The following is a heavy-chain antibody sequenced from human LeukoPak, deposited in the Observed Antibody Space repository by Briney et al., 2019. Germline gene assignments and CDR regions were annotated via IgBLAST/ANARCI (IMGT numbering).Heavy chain of an antibody. CDR1: GFTFSNYW. CDR2: IKQDESEK. CDR3: VGIKKGYYNMDV. V-gene: IGHV3-7*01. D-gene: IGHD2-15*01. J-gene: IGHJ6*03. Sequence: PGGSLRLSCVVSGFTFSNYWMSWVRQAPGKGLEGVANIKQDESEKYYVDSVKGRFTISRDNSKNTLYQQMNSLRAEDTAVYYCVGIKKGYYNMDVWGKGTTVTVSS.